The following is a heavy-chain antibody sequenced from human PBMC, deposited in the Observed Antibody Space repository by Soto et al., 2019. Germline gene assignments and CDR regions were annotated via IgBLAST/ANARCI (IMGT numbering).Heavy chain of an antibody. J-gene: IGHJ4*02. D-gene: IGHD6-19*01. CDR2: VSHRGTA. CDR1: GGSIDSAAYS. Sequence: SETLSLTCAVSGGSIDSAAYSLAWIRQPPGKGLEWIGYVSHRGTAYSIPSLNGRLTLSMDSSQTQFSLKLTSVTAADSAVYYCARIHWSQSSLDYWGRGXLVTVSS. CDR3: ARIHWSQSSLDY. V-gene: IGHV4-30-2*01.